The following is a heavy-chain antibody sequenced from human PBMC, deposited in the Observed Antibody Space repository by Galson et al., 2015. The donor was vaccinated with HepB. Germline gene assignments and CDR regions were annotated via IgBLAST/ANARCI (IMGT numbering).Heavy chain of an antibody. V-gene: IGHV3-21*01. J-gene: IGHJ4*02. CDR3: ARDGFNGGYFDY. D-gene: IGHD4-23*01. CDR2: ISSSSSYI. Sequence: SLRLSCAASGFTFSSYSMNWVRQAPGKGLEWVSSISSSSSYIYYADSVKGRFTISRDNAKNSLYLQMNSLRAEDTAVYYCARDGFNGGYFDYWGQGTLVTVSS. CDR1: GFTFSSYS.